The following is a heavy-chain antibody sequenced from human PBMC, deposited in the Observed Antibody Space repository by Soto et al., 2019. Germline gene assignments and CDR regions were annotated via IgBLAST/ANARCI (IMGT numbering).Heavy chain of an antibody. D-gene: IGHD2-2*01. Sequence: PGGSLRLSCAASGFTFSSYWMSWVRQSPGKGLEWVANIKQDGSEKYYVDSVKGRFTISRDNAKNSLYLQMNSLRAEDTAVYYCARGGVVVVPAAMIPQKWAPNYYGMDVWGQGTTVTVSS. V-gene: IGHV3-7*03. J-gene: IGHJ6*02. CDR2: IKQDGSEK. CDR3: ARGGVVVVPAAMIPQKWAPNYYGMDV. CDR1: GFTFSSYW.